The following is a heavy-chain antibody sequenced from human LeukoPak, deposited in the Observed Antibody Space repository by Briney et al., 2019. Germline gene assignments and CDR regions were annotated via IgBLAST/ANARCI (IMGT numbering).Heavy chain of an antibody. CDR2: ISCSGCST. CDR1: GYTFNTYA. Sequence: GGSLRLSCAASGYTFNTYAMSWVRQAPGKGLEWVSSISCSGCSTYYADSVKGRFTISRDNSKNTLYLQMNSLRGEDTAVYYCAKDREGTIADYFDYWGQGTLVTVS. V-gene: IGHV3-23*01. D-gene: IGHD1-7*01. J-gene: IGHJ4*02. CDR3: AKDREGTIADYFDY.